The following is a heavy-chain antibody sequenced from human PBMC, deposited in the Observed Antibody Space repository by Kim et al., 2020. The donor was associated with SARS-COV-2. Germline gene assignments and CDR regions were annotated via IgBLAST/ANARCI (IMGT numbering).Heavy chain of an antibody. J-gene: IGHJ5*02. Sequence: AQKFQGRVTITADESTSTAYMELSSLRSEDTAVYYCARAHTWESRPAFDPWGQGTLVTVSS. CDR3: ARAHTWESRPAFDP. V-gene: IGHV1-69*01. D-gene: IGHD6-6*01.